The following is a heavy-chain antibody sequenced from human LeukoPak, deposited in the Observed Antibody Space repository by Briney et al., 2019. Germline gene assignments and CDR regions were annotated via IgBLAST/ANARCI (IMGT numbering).Heavy chain of an antibody. Sequence: ESLKISCKGSGYSFTSYWIGWVRQMPGKGLEWMGIIYPGDSDTRYSPSFQGQVTISADKSISTAYLQWSSLKASDTAMYYCARYPGIAVAGPDFDYWGQGTLVTVSS. CDR3: ARYPGIAVAGPDFDY. CDR2: IYPGDSDT. V-gene: IGHV5-51*01. CDR1: GYSFTSYW. J-gene: IGHJ4*02. D-gene: IGHD6-19*01.